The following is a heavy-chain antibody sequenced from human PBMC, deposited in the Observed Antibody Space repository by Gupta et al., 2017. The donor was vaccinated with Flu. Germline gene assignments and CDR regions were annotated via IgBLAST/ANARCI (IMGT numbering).Heavy chain of an antibody. J-gene: IGHJ4*02. CDR2: IRGDGGIT. Sequence: WMDWVRQAPGEGLVWVSRIRGDGGITNYADSVKGRFTISRDNAENTLYLQMNSLRAEDTAVYYCARGAITSSSPLGDHWGQGTLVTVSS. CDR1: W. CDR3: ARGAITSSSPLGDH. V-gene: IGHV3-74*01. D-gene: IGHD6-6*01.